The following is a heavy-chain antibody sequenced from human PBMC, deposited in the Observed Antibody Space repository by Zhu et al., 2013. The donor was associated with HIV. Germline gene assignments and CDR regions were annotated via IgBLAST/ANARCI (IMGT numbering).Heavy chain of an antibody. CDR3: ARVYEREDHGFFQQ. CDR2: INPNSGGT. J-gene: IGHJ1*01. V-gene: IGHV1-2*02. CDR1: GGTLSSYT. Sequence: QVQLVQSGAEVKKPGSSVKVSCKGSGGTLSSYTIHWVRQAPGQGLEWMGWINPNSGGTNYAQKFQGRVTMTRDTSISTAYMELRSLRSDDTAVYYCARVYEREDHGFFQQWGQGTLVTVSS. D-gene: IGHD4-17*01.